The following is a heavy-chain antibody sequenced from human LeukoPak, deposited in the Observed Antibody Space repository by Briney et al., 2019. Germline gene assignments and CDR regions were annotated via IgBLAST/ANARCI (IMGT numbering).Heavy chain of an antibody. CDR1: GFTFSSYW. V-gene: IGHV3-7*04. Sequence: GGSLRLSCAASGFTFSSYWMSWVRQAPGKGLEWVANIKQDGSEKYYVDSVEGRFTISRDNAKNSLYLQMNSLRAEDTAVYYCARDISGSYSSDAFDIWGQGTMVTVSS. CDR3: ARDISGSYSSDAFDI. CDR2: IKQDGSEK. J-gene: IGHJ3*02. D-gene: IGHD1-26*01.